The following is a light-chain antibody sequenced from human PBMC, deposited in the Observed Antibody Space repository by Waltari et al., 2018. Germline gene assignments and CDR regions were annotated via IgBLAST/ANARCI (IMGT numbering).Light chain of an antibody. J-gene: IGKJ4*01. Sequence: EIVMTQSPATLSLSPGERATLSCRASQSVSSSLAWYQQKPGQAPRLLIYGASSRATGIPDRFSGSGSGTEFTLTISILEPEDVAVYYCQQNSNWPLTFGGGTKVEIK. CDR2: GAS. CDR3: QQNSNWPLT. CDR1: QSVSSS. V-gene: IGKV3D-15*03.